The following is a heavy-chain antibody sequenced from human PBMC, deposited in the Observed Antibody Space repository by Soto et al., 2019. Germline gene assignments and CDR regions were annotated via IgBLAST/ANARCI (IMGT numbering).Heavy chain of an antibody. J-gene: IGHJ6*02. Sequence: SETLSLTCTVSGGSISSYYWSWIRQPPGKGLEWIGYIYYSGSTNYNPSLKSRVTISVDTSKNQFSLKLSSVTAADTAVYYCARGRTTSYYYYYYGMDVWGQGTTVTVSS. CDR2: IYYSGST. CDR3: ARGRTTSYYYYYYGMDV. CDR1: GGSISSYY. V-gene: IGHV4-59*01. D-gene: IGHD1-7*01.